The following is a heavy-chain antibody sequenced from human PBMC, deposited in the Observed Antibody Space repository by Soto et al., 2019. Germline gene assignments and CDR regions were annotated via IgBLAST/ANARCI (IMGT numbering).Heavy chain of an antibody. J-gene: IGHJ5*02. CDR2: VSSSGDRT. CDR3: AKGHYNWNLPGWFDP. CDR1: GFTFTSNA. D-gene: IGHD1-20*01. Sequence: GGSLRLSCAASGFTFTSNAMSWVRQGPGKGLEWVSGVSSSGDRTYYTDSVKGRFTIARDNSKNTLYLQMDSLRAEDTATYYCAKGHYNWNLPGWFDPWGQGTLVTVSS. V-gene: IGHV3-23*01.